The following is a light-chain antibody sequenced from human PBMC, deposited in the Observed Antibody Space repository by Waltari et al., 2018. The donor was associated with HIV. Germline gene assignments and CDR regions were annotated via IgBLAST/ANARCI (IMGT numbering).Light chain of an antibody. Sequence: DVQVTQSPSSLSASVGDRVTITCRASQSITTHLNWYQHKPGKAPKVLIFDASRLQTGVPSGFRGSVSGTDFTLTISSLQTEDFATYYCQQSYSNPYAFGQGTRLEIK. CDR1: QSITTH. J-gene: IGKJ2*01. CDR3: QQSYSNPYA. CDR2: DAS. V-gene: IGKV1-39*01.